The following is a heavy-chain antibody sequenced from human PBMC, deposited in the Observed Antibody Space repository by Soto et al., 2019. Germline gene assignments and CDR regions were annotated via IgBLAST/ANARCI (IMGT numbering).Heavy chain of an antibody. Sequence: QVQLVQSGAEVKKPGSSVKVSCKASGGTFSSYAISWVRQAPGQGLEWMGGIIPIFGTANYAQKFQGRVTITADEPTRTAYMELSSRRSADTAVYYGASPTKAAFRYYYYGMDVWGQVTTVTVS. CDR2: IIPIFGTA. V-gene: IGHV1-69*01. J-gene: IGHJ6*02. CDR3: ASPTKAAFRYYYYGMDV. D-gene: IGHD6-25*01. CDR1: GGTFSSYA.